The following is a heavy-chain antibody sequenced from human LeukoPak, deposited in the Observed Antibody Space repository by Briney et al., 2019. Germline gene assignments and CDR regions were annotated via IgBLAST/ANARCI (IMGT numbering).Heavy chain of an antibody. CDR1: GFIFSSYG. Sequence: HPGGSLRLSCAASGFIFSSYGMHWVRQAPGKGLEWVALISYDGSNKYYADSVKRRFTISRDNSKNTLYLQMNSLRAEDTAVYYCARAQWPDYWGQGTLVTVSS. D-gene: IGHD6-19*01. CDR2: ISYDGSNK. J-gene: IGHJ4*02. V-gene: IGHV3-30*03. CDR3: ARAQWPDY.